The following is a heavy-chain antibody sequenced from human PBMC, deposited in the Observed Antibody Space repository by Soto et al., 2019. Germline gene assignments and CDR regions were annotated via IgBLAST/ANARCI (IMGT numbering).Heavy chain of an antibody. Sequence: EVQLLESGGGLVQPGGSLRLSCAASGFTFSSYAMSWVRQAPGKGLEWVSAISGSGGSTYYADSVKGRFTISRDNSKNTLYLQMNSLRAEDTAVYYCAKVRDPGIAAAGRWFDPWGQGTLVTVSS. V-gene: IGHV3-23*01. D-gene: IGHD6-13*01. CDR2: ISGSGGST. CDR1: GFTFSSYA. CDR3: AKVRDPGIAAAGRWFDP. J-gene: IGHJ5*02.